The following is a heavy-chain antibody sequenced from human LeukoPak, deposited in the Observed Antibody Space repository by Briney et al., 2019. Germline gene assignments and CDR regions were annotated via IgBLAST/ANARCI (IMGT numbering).Heavy chain of an antibody. CDR1: GFTFSDYA. CDR3: ARGDNNILTGYYNSFDS. V-gene: IGHV3-23*01. CDR2: ISGSGIST. D-gene: IGHD3-9*01. J-gene: IGHJ4*02. Sequence: GGSLRLSCAASGFTFSDYAMTWIRQAPGKGLEWVSTISGSGISTYFADSVKGRFTISRDNSRNTLFLQMDSLRAEDTALFYCARGDNNILTGYYNSFDSWGQGTLVTVSS.